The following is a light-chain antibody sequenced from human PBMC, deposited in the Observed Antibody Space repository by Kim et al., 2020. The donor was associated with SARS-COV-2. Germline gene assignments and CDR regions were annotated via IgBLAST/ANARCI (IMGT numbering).Light chain of an antibody. Sequence: VSPERTPSITGSGNKMGDKYACWYQQKPGQSPVLVIYQDTKRPSGIPERFSGSNSGNTATLTISGTQAMDEAEYYCQAWDSSTAVFGGGTQLTVL. CDR1: KMGDKY. V-gene: IGLV3-1*01. CDR2: QDT. CDR3: QAWDSSTAV. J-gene: IGLJ2*01.